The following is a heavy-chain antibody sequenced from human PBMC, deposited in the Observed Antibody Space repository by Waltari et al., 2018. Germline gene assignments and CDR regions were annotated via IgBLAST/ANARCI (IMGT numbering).Heavy chain of an antibody. V-gene: IGHV3-21*01. Sequence: EVQLVESGGGLVKPGGYLRLSCAASGFTFSSHSMTWVRQAPGKGLEWVSSISSSSSYIYYADSVKGRFTISRDNAKNSLYLQMNSLRAEDTAVYYCARDRPIDYWGQGTLVTVSS. CDR2: ISSSSSYI. CDR3: ARDRPIDY. J-gene: IGHJ4*02. CDR1: GFTFSSHS.